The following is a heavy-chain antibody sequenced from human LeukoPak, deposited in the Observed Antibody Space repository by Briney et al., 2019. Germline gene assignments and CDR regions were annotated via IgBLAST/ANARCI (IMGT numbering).Heavy chain of an antibody. D-gene: IGHD3-22*01. CDR3: ARWGPAYSSGFDY. CDR2: ISGSGGST. Sequence: GGSLRLSCAASGFTFSSYAMSWVRQAPGKGLERVSAISGSGGSTYYADSVKGRFTISRDNSKNTLYLQMNSLRAEDTAVYYCARWGPAYSSGFDYWDQGTLVTVSS. CDR1: GFTFSSYA. J-gene: IGHJ4*02. V-gene: IGHV3-23*01.